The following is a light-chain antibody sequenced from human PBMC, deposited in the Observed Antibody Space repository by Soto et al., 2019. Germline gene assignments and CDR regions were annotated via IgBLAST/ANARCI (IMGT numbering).Light chain of an antibody. CDR1: QSVSSSY. CDR3: QQYGSSPWT. CDR2: GAS. V-gene: IGKV3-20*01. Sequence: EIVLTQYPGTLSLSXGERATLSCRASQSVSSSYLAWYQQKPGQAPRLLIYGASSRATGIPDRFSGSGSGTDFTLTISRLEPEDFAVYYCQQYGSSPWTFGQGTKVDIK. J-gene: IGKJ1*01.